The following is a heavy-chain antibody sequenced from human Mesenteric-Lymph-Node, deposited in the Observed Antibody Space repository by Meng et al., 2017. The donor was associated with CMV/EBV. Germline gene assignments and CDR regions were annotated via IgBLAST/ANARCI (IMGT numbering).Heavy chain of an antibody. Sequence: GGSLRLSCAASGFTFSSYAMSWVRQAPGKGLEWVSVIYSGGSSTYYADSVKGRFTISRDNSNNKLYLQMNSLRAEDTAVYYCARRGNNGRALDVWGQGTTVTVSS. D-gene: IGHD2-8*01. V-gene: IGHV3-23*03. CDR1: GFTFSSYA. J-gene: IGHJ6*02. CDR3: ARRGNNGRALDV. CDR2: IYSGGSST.